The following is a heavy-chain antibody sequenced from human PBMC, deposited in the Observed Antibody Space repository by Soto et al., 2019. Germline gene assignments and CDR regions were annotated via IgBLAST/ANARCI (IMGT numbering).Heavy chain of an antibody. Sequence: QVQLVQSGVEVKNPGASVRVSCKASAYPFTSYGISWVRQAPGQGLEWMGWISVYNGNTNYAREFQGRVTLTTDTSTSTAYMELRSLRSDDTAVDYCARGFRSVLTDYYYGLAVWGQGTTVIVSS. CDR3: ARGFRSVLTDYYYGLAV. V-gene: IGHV1-18*01. J-gene: IGHJ6*02. CDR2: ISVYNGNT. D-gene: IGHD3-10*01. CDR1: AYPFTSYG.